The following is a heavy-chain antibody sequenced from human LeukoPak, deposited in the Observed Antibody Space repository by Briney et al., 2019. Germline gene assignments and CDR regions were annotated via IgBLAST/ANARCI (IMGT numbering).Heavy chain of an antibody. CDR3: AREVPTDD. CDR1: GFTFSSYW. V-gene: IGHV3-74*01. Sequence: GGSLRLSCTASGFTFSSYWMHWVRQAPGKGLVWVSRINGDGSTTAYADSVKGRFTISRDNAKNTLYLQMNSLRAEDTAVYYCAREVPTDDWGQGTLVTVYS. CDR2: INGDGSTT. J-gene: IGHJ4*02.